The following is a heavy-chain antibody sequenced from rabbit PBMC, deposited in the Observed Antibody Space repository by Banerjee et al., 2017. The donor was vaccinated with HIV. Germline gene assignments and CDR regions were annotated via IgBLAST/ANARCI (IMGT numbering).Heavy chain of an antibody. D-gene: IGHD2-1*01. CDR3: VRRNSYDDYGPTRLDL. J-gene: IGHJ3*01. CDR2: IYANSGGNA. V-gene: IGHV1S45*01. CDR1: GFSFSSSYW. Sequence: QEQLVESGGGLVTLGGSLKLTCKASGFSFSSSYWICWVRQAPGKGLEWIACIYANSGGNAFFASWAKGRFTVSKTSTTTVTLQMTSLTAADTATYFCVRRNSYDDYGPTRLDLRGPGTIVTV.